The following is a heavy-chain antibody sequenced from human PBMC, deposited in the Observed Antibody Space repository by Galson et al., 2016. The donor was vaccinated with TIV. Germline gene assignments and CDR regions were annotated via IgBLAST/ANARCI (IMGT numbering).Heavy chain of an antibody. CDR2: IRSNTDGGTP. D-gene: IGHD3-16*01. CDR1: GFTFRGST. V-gene: IGHV3-15*05. J-gene: IGHJ4*02. Sequence: SLRLSCAASGFTFRGSTIHWVRQAPGKGLEWVGRIRSNTDGGTPDYAAPVKGRFTISRDDSENTLYLQVNSLKIEDTAVYYCTTGLSRGSDYWGQGTLVTVSS. CDR3: TTGLSRGSDY.